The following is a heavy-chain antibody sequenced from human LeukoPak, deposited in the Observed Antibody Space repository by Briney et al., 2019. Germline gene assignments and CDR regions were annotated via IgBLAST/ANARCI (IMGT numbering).Heavy chain of an antibody. D-gene: IGHD1-1*01. CDR3: ASYPGTSAEYFQH. Sequence: ASVKVSCKASGGTFSSYAISWVRLAPGQGLEWMGGVIPIFGTANYAQKFQGRVTITADESTSTAYMELSSLRSEDTAVYYCASYPGTSAEYFQHWGQGTLVTVSS. J-gene: IGHJ1*01. CDR1: GGTFSSYA. V-gene: IGHV1-69*13. CDR2: VIPIFGTA.